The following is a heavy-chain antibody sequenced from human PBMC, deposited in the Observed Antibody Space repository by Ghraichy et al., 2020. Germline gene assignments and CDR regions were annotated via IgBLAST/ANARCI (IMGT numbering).Heavy chain of an antibody. D-gene: IGHD6-19*01. Sequence: GWINAGTFNTRYLQNFQGRVTISTDTSANTAYMELNNLSSDDTAVYYCARISLVILGWKGDFDYWGQGPLVTVSS. J-gene: IGHJ4*02. CDR2: INAGTFNT. V-gene: IGHV1-3*01. CDR3: ARISLVILGWKGDFDY.